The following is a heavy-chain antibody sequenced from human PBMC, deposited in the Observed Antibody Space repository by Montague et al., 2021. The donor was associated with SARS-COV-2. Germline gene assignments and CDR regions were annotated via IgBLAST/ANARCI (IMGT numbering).Heavy chain of an antibody. D-gene: IGHD2-15*01. CDR2: ISYDGSNK. Sequence: SLRLSCAASGFSFSEYAMHWVRQAPGKGLEWEAIISYDGSNKYYAVSVKGRFTISRDNSKNTLFLQMSSLRAEDTAVYFCARDRDTRHTTPIDYWGQGTLVTVSS. J-gene: IGHJ4*02. V-gene: IGHV3-30*04. CDR3: ARDRDTRHTTPIDY. CDR1: GFSFSEYA.